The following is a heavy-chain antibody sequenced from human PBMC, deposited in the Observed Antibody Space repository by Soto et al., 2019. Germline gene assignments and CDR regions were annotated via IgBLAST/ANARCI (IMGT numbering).Heavy chain of an antibody. CDR3: ARGASGFLWNYYYYMDV. CDR2: IILIIGIA. Sequence: QVQLVQSGAEVKKPGSSVKVSCNASGGTFSSYTISWVRQAPGQGLEWMGRIILIIGIANYAQKFQGRVTITADNSTSTAYMELSSLRSEDTAVYYCARGASGFLWNYYYYMDVWGKGTTVTVSS. D-gene: IGHD6-19*01. CDR1: GGTFSSYT. J-gene: IGHJ6*03. V-gene: IGHV1-69*02.